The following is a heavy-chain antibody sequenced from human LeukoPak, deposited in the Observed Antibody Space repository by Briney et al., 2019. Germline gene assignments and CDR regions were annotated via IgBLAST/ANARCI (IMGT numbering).Heavy chain of an antibody. V-gene: IGHV4-34*01. CDR1: GGSFSGYY. J-gene: IGHJ6*03. CDR2: INHSGST. CDR3: ARAPGGYYYYYMDV. Sequence: SETLSLTCAVYGGSFSGYYWSWIRQPPGKGLGWIGEINHSGSTNYNPSLKSRVTISVDTSKNQFSLKLTSVTAADTAVYYCARAPGGYYYYYMDVWGKGTTVTVSS.